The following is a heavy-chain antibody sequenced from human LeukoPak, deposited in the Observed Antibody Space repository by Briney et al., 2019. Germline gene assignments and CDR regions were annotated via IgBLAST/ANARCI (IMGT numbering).Heavy chain of an antibody. CDR2: PSGSGDAT. CDR1: GFTFSAYA. CDR3: AKGGQYTSSWYNY. V-gene: IGHV3-23*01. Sequence: GGSLRLSCAASGFTFSAYAMSWVRQAPGKGLEWVSTPSGSGDATYYADSVKGRFSVSRDNSKNTLYLQMNSLRAEDTAVYYCAKGGQYTSSWYNYCGQGTLVTVSS. D-gene: IGHD6-13*01. J-gene: IGHJ4*02.